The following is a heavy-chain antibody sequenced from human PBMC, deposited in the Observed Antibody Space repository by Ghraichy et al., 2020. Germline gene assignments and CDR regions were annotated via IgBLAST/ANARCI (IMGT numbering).Heavy chain of an antibody. Sequence: SCAASGFTVSSNYMSWVRQAPGKGLEWVAVIYSGGSTYYADSVKGRFTISRDNSRNTLYLQMNSLRAEDTAVYYCARVSRISNDYFDYWGQGTLVTVSS. CDR2: IYSGGST. V-gene: IGHV3-53*01. D-gene: IGHD2/OR15-2a*01. J-gene: IGHJ4*02. CDR1: GFTVSSNY. CDR3: ARVSRISNDYFDY.